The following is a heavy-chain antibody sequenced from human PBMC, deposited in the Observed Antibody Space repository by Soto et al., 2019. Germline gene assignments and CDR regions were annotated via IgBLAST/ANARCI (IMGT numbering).Heavy chain of an antibody. Sequence: QVQLVQSGAEVKKPGSSVKVSCKASGGTFSSYTISWVRQAPGQGLEWMGRIIPILGIANYAQKFQGRVTINADKSTSTAYMERSSLRDEDTAVYYCARSPSSSWETWGQGTLVHVSS. CDR2: IIPILGIA. D-gene: IGHD6-13*01. V-gene: IGHV1-69*02. CDR3: ARSPSSSWET. J-gene: IGHJ4*02. CDR1: GGTFSSYT.